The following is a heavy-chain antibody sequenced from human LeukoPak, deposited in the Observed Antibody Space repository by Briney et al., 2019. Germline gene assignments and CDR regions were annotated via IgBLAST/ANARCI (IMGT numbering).Heavy chain of an antibody. CDR1: GFTFSDYY. J-gene: IGHJ3*02. CDR3: AKDSRIAAVNAFDI. CDR2: IASSGSI. D-gene: IGHD6-13*01. V-gene: IGHV3-11*01. Sequence: PGGSLRLSCAASGFTFSDYYMTWIRQAPGKGLQWISDIASSGSIKYADSVKGRFTISRDNAKNSLYLQMNSLRAEDTALYYCAKDSRIAAVNAFDIWGQGTMVTVSS.